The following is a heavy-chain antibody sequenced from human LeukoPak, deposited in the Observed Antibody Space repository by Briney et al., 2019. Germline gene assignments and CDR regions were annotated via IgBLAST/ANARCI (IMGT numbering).Heavy chain of an antibody. D-gene: IGHD2-21*02. Sequence: PSETLSLTCTVSGGSISSGGYSWSWIRQHPGKGLEWLGYIYYSGSTYYNPSLKSRVTISVDTSKNPFSLKLSSVTAADTAVYSCARGPYCGGDCYNVYYYYGMDVWGQGTTVTVSS. CDR3: ARGPYCGGDCYNVYYYYGMDV. CDR1: GGSISSGGYS. V-gene: IGHV4-31*03. CDR2: IYYSGST. J-gene: IGHJ6*02.